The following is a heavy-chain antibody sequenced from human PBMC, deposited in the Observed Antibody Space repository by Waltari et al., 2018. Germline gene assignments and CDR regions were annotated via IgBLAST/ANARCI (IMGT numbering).Heavy chain of an antibody. D-gene: IGHD5-12*01. CDR3: ARGRNGYIQDVFDI. J-gene: IGHJ3*02. CDR1: GFTFSTYN. CDR2: ISSTTTT. V-gene: IGHV3-48*01. Sequence: EVHLVASGGGLVQPGESLRLSCAASGFTFSTYNMNWVGQAPGKGLEWVSYISSTTTTYYADYVKGRFTISRDNAKNSLYLQMNSLRAEDTALYYCARGRNGYIQDVFDIWGQGTMVSVSS.